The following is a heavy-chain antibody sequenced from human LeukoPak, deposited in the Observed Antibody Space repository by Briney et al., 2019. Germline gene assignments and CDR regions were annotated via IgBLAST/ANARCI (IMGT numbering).Heavy chain of an antibody. Sequence: ASVKVSCKASGYTFTGYYMHWVRQAPGQGLEWMGWINPNSGGTNYAQKFQGRVTMTRDTSISTAYMELSRLRSDDTAVYYCARDRFGEFWFDPWGQGTLVTVSS. CDR1: GYTFTGYY. J-gene: IGHJ5*02. CDR2: INPNSGGT. V-gene: IGHV1-2*02. D-gene: IGHD3-10*01. CDR3: ARDRFGEFWFDP.